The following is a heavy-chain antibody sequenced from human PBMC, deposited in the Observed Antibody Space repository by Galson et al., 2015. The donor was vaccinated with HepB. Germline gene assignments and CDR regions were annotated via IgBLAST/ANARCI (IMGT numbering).Heavy chain of an antibody. V-gene: IGHV3-30-3*01. CDR3: ARERPDYPRKYYFDY. J-gene: IGHJ4*02. Sequence: SLRLSCAASGFTFSSYAMHWVRQAPGKGLESVAIISYDGGNKYYADSVKGRFTISRDNFKNTLYLQMNSLRAEDTAVYYCARERPDYPRKYYFDYWGQGTLVTVSS. D-gene: IGHD4-11*01. CDR1: GFTFSSYA. CDR2: ISYDGGNK.